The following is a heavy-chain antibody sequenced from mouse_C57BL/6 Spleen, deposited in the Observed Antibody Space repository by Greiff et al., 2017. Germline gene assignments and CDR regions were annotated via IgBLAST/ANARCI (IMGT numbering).Heavy chain of an antibody. Sequence: QVQLKESGAELVRPGASVKLSCKASSYTFTDYYINWVKQRPGQGLEWIARIYPGSGNTYYNEKFKGKATLTAEKSSSTAYMQLSSLTSEDSAVYFCAGHSKGFAYWGQGTLVTVSA. CDR3: AGHSKGFAY. D-gene: IGHD2-5*01. CDR1: SYTFTDYY. J-gene: IGHJ3*01. CDR2: IYPGSGNT. V-gene: IGHV1-76*01.